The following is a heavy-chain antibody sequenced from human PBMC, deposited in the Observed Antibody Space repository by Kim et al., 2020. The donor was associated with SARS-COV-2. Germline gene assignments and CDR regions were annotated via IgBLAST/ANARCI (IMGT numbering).Heavy chain of an antibody. CDR3: AKDTYDILTGLPDY. J-gene: IGHJ4*02. CDR2: ISYDGSNK. D-gene: IGHD3-9*01. CDR1: GFTFSSYG. Sequence: GGSLRLSCAASGFTFSSYGMHWVRQAPGKGLEWVAVISYDGSNKYYADSVKGRFTISRDNSKNTLYLQMNSLRAEDTAVYYCAKDTYDILTGLPDYWGQGTLVTVSS. V-gene: IGHV3-30*18.